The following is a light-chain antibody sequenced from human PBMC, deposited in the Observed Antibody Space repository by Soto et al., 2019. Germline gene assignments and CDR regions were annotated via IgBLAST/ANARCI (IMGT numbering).Light chain of an antibody. CDR1: QSISSY. J-gene: IGKJ5*01. CDR3: QQSYSTHSIT. V-gene: IGKV1-39*01. CDR2: AAS. Sequence: DIQITQSPSSLSASVGDRLTITCRASQSISSYLNWYQQKPGKAPKLMIYAASSLQSGVPSRFSGSGAGTEFTLTISSLQPEDFANYYCQQSYSTHSITFGQGTRLEIK.